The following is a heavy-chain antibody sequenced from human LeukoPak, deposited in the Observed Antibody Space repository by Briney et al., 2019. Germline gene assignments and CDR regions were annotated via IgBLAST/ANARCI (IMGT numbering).Heavy chain of an antibody. J-gene: IGHJ4*02. V-gene: IGHV1-2*06. CDR2: INPNSGGT. Sequence: ASVKVSCKASGYTFTDYYIHRVRQAPGQGLEWMGRINPNSGGTNYAQKFQGRVTMTRDTSISTAYMELRRLRSGDTAVYYCARDFERPDYWGQGTLVTVSS. CDR1: GYTFTDYY. CDR3: ARDFERPDY.